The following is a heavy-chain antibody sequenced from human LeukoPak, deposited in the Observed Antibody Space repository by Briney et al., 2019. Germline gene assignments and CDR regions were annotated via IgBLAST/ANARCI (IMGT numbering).Heavy chain of an antibody. CDR3: ARDPTYYYDSSGYDAFDI. CDR1: GYTFTGYY. Sequence: ASVKVSCKASGYTFTGYYMHWVRQAPGQGLEWMGWINPNSGGTNYAQKFQGRVTVTRDTSISTAYMELSRLRSDDTAVYYCARDPTYYYDSSGYDAFDIWGQGTMVTVSS. V-gene: IGHV1-2*02. D-gene: IGHD3-22*01. J-gene: IGHJ3*02. CDR2: INPNSGGT.